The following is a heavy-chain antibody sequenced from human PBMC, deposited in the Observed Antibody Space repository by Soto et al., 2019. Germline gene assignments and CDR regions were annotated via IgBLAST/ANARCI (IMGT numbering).Heavy chain of an antibody. D-gene: IGHD2-2*01. CDR1: GFSFSRYG. J-gene: IGHJ4*02. CDR2: IWYDGSNK. CDR3: ASSPRPRDRMPAGY. Sequence: PVGSLRLPCSSCGFSFSRYGLHWVRQAPGKGLEWVAVIWYDGSNKYYADSVKGRCTISRDNSKNTLYLQMNSLRPEDTAVYYCASSPRPRDRMPAGYWGQGTMVTVCS. V-gene: IGHV3-33*01.